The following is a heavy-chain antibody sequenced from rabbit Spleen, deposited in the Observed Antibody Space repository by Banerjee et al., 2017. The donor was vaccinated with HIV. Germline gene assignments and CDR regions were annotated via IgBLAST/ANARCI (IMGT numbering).Heavy chain of an antibody. CDR3: ARDSGTNDYIDVYFNL. CDR1: GFTFSSYW. V-gene: IGHV1S45*01. D-gene: IGHD8-1*01. CDR2: IYTGNYKT. J-gene: IGHJ4*01. Sequence: QQQLEESGGDLVKPGGTLTLTCTASGFTFSSYWMSWVRQAPGKGLEWIGCIYTGNYKTYYAGWAKGRFTISKASSTTVTLQMTSLTAADTATYFCARDSGTNDYIDVYFNLWGPGTLVTVS.